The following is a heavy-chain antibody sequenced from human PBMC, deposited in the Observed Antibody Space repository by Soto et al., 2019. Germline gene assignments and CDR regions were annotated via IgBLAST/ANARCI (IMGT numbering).Heavy chain of an antibody. CDR3: AKNPENYYYGMDV. CDR2: IIPIFGTA. Sequence: QVQLVQSGAEVKKPGSSVKVSCKASGGTFSSYAISWVRQAPGQGLERMGGIIPIFGTADYAQKFQGRVTITADESTSTAYVELSSLRSEDTAVYYCAKNPENYYYGMDVWGQGTTVTVSS. V-gene: IGHV1-69*12. CDR1: GGTFSSYA. J-gene: IGHJ6*02.